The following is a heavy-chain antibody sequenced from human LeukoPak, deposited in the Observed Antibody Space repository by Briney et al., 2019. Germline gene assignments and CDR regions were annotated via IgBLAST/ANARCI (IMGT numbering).Heavy chain of an antibody. CDR2: ISSSGSTI. J-gene: IGHJ4*02. CDR1: EFTFSDYY. CDR3: VRDYRACFDY. V-gene: IGHV3-11*01. Sequence: KSGGSLRLSCAASEFTFSDYYMSWIRQAPGKGLEWVSYISSSGSTIYYADSVKGRFTISRDNAKNSLYLQMNSLRAEDTAVHYCVRDYRACFDYWGQGTLVTVSS. D-gene: IGHD3-16*02.